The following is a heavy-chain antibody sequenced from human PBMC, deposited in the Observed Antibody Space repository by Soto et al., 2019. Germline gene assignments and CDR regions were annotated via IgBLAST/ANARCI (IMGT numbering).Heavy chain of an antibody. Sequence: ASVKVSCKASRYTFTSYGISWVRQAPGQGLEWMGWISAYNGNTNYAQKLQGRVTMTTDTSTSTAYMELRSLRSDDTAVYYCARDNYGSGSYYNGPIDYWGQGTLVTVSS. CDR3: ARDNYGSGSYYNGPIDY. CDR2: ISAYNGNT. CDR1: RYTFTSYG. J-gene: IGHJ4*02. D-gene: IGHD3-10*01. V-gene: IGHV1-18*01.